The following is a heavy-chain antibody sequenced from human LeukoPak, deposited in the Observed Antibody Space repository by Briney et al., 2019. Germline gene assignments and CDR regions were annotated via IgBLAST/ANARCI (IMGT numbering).Heavy chain of an antibody. J-gene: IGHJ4*02. Sequence: PSETLSLTCTVSGGSISSSSYYWGWIRQPPGKGLEWIGSIYHSGSTYYNPSLKSRVTISVDTSKNQFSLKLRSVTAADTAVYYCARVPYIVVVTAPVTFDYWGQGTLVTVSS. V-gene: IGHV4-39*07. CDR2: IYHSGST. CDR1: GGSISSSSYY. CDR3: ARVPYIVVVTAPVTFDY. D-gene: IGHD2-21*02.